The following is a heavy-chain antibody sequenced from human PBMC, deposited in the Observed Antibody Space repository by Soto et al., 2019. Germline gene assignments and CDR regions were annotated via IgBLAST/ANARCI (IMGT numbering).Heavy chain of an antibody. D-gene: IGHD2-2*01. J-gene: IGHJ4*02. V-gene: IGHV4-59*01. CDR3: ARLVPAARTYDY. CDR2: IYYSGST. CDR1: GGSISSYY. Sequence: PSETLSLTCTVSGGSISSYYWSWIRQPPGKGLEWIGYIYYSGSTNYNPSLKSRVTIPVDTSKNQFSLKLSSVTAADTAVYYCARLVPAARTYDYWGQGTLVNVSS.